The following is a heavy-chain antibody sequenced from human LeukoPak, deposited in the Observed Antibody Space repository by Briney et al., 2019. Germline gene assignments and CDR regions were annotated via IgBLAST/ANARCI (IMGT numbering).Heavy chain of an antibody. D-gene: IGHD3-10*01. V-gene: IGHV3-23*01. CDR1: GFTFSAYA. J-gene: IGHJ4*02. CDR3: AQPPPLTMFREPN. Sequence: PGGSLRLSCAASGFTFSAYALNWVRQAPGRGLEWDSTISGRGDSTYYADSVKGRFTISRENSKNMPYLQMNSLRVEDTAIYYCAQPPPLTMFREPNWGQGTLVTVSS. CDR2: ISGRGDST.